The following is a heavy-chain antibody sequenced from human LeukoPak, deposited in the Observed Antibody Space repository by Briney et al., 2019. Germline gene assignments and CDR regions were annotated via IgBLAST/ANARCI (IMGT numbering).Heavy chain of an antibody. Sequence: SETLSLTCTVSGGSISSGTYYWSWIRQPAGKGLEWIGSIYTSGSTNYNPSLKSRVTISVDTSKNQFSLKLTSVTAADTAVYYCARTTEGGYSYGYFYYYYMDVWGKGTTVTISS. J-gene: IGHJ6*03. V-gene: IGHV4-61*02. CDR3: ARTTEGGYSYGYFYYYYMDV. CDR1: GGSISSGTYY. D-gene: IGHD5-18*01. CDR2: IYTSGST.